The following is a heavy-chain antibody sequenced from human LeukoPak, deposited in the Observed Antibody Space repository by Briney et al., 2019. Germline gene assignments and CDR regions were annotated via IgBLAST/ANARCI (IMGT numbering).Heavy chain of an antibody. D-gene: IGHD4-11*01. CDR1: GYSFTNYW. V-gene: IGHV5-51*01. CDR2: IYPSDSGI. J-gene: IGHJ4*02. CDR3: ARHNPLTTFDY. Sequence: GASLKISCKASGYSFTNYWIAWVRQMPGKGLEWMGIIYPSDSGIRYSPSFQGQVTISADKSISTAYLQWRSLRASDTAMYYCARHNPLTTFDYWGQGTLVTVSS.